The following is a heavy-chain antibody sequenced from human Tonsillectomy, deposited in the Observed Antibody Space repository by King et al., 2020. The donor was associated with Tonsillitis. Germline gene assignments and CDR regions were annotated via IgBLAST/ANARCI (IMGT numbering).Heavy chain of an antibody. CDR2: INHSGST. Sequence: VQLQQWGAALLKPSETLSLTCAVYGGSFSGYYWSWIRQPPGKGLEWIGEINHSGSTNYDPSLKSRVTTSIDTSKNQFSLKLSSVTAADAAVYYCATGRRGAFDIWGQGTMVTVSS. CDR3: ATGRRGAFDI. J-gene: IGHJ3*02. D-gene: IGHD1-26*01. CDR1: GGSFSGYY. V-gene: IGHV4-34*01.